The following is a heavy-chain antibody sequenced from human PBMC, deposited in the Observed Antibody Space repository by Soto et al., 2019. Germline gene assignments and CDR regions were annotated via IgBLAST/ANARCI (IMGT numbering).Heavy chain of an antibody. J-gene: IGHJ6*02. Sequence: VQLVESGGGLVKPGGPFGPPFAAPGFTFGNAWRTWVCQAPGKGWEWVGRIKGKTDGGTTDYAAPVKGRFTISRDDSKNTLYLQMNSLKTEDTAVYYCTTESRSCYYYYGMDVWGQGTTVTVSS. D-gene: IGHD6-13*01. V-gene: IGHV3-15*07. CDR1: GFTFGNAW. CDR3: TTESRSCYYYYGMDV. CDR2: IKGKTDGGTT.